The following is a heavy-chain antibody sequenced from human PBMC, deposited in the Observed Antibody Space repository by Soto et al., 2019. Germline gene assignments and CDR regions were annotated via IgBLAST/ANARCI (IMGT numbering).Heavy chain of an antibody. CDR1: SGSINSFY. CDR2: IHSSGTT. J-gene: IGHJ4*02. Sequence: SETLSLTCTVSSGSINSFYWSWIRQPAGKGLEWIGRIHSSGTTNYNPSLKSRVTMSVDTSRNQFSLKLTSVTAADTAVYYCARDRVIGTSYSDYWGQGVLVTVSS. CDR3: ARDRVIGTSYSDY. V-gene: IGHV4-4*07. D-gene: IGHD1-7*01.